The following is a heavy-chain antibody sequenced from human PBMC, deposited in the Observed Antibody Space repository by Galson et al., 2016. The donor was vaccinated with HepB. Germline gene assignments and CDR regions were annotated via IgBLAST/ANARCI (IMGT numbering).Heavy chain of an antibody. CDR2: ISWNRDSI. V-gene: IGHV3-9*01. Sequence: SLRLSCAASGFTFGHYAMHWVRQAPGKGLEWVSGISWNRDSIGYADSVKGRFTISRDNAKNSLYLQMNSLRAEDTALYYCAKSDCSSTSCFPDYWGQGTLVTVSS. J-gene: IGHJ4*02. CDR3: AKSDCSSTSCFPDY. D-gene: IGHD2-2*01. CDR1: GFTFGHYA.